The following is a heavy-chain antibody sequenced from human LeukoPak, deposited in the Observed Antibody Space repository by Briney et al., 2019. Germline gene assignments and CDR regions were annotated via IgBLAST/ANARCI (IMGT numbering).Heavy chain of an antibody. CDR2: INPNSGGT. J-gene: IGHJ5*02. CDR3: ARDIVVVVAAENWFDP. V-gene: IGHV1-2*02. D-gene: IGHD2-15*01. Sequence: ASVKVSCKASGYTFTGYYMHWVRQAPGQGLEWMGWINPNSGGTNYAQKFQGRVTMTGDTSISTAYMELSRLRSDDTAVYYCARDIVVVVAAENWFDPWGQGTLVTVSS. CDR1: GYTFTGYY.